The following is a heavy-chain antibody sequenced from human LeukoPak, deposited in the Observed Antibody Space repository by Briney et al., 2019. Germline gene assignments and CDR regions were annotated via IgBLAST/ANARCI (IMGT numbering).Heavy chain of an antibody. J-gene: IGHJ4*02. Sequence: GGSLRLSCAASGFTFSNYWMHWVRQAPGKGLEWVSYISSSGSALYYADSVKGRFTIPRDNAKNSLYLQMNSLRAEDTAVYYCARDVGTSIAARPIDYSGQGTLVTVSS. D-gene: IGHD6-6*01. CDR1: GFTFSNYW. V-gene: IGHV3-48*04. CDR3: ARDVGTSIAARPIDY. CDR2: ISSSGSAL.